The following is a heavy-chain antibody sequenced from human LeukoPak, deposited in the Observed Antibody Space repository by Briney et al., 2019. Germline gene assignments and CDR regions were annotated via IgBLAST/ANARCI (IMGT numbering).Heavy chain of an antibody. Sequence: SVKVSCKASGGTFSSCAISWVRQAPGQGLEWMGGIIPVFGTANYAQKFQGRVTITTDEFTSTAYMELSSLRSEDTAVYFCARDSGLAHYYYYMDVWGKGTTVTVSS. V-gene: IGHV1-69*05. CDR2: IIPVFGTA. CDR3: ARDSGLAHYYYYMDV. CDR1: GGTFSSCA. J-gene: IGHJ6*03.